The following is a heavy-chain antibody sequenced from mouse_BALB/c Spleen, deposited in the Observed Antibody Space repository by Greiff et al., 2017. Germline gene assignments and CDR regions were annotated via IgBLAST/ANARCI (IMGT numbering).Heavy chain of an antibody. CDR3: ARDYRYDEAWFAY. D-gene: IGHD2-14*01. V-gene: IGHV2-6-7*01. CDR2: IWGDGST. CDR1: GFSLTGYG. J-gene: IGHJ3*01. Sequence: VKLKQSGPGLVAPSQSLSITCTVSGFSLTGYGVNWVRQPPGKGLEWLGMIWGDGSTDYNSALKSRLSISKDNSKSQVFLKMNSLQTDDTARYYCARDYRYDEAWFAYWGQGTLVTVSA.